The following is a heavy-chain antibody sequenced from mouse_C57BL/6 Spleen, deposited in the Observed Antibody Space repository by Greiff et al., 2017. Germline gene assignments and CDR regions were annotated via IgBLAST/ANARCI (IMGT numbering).Heavy chain of an antibody. CDR2: INPNYGTT. V-gene: IGHV1-39*01. J-gene: IGHJ2*01. CDR3: ARDTTVVVGG. D-gene: IGHD1-1*01. Sequence: EVQLQESGPELVKPGASVKISCKASGYSFTDYKMNWVKQSNGKSLEWIGVINPNYGTTSYNEKFKGKATLTVDQSSSTAYMQISRLTSEDSAVYYCARDTTVVVGGWGQGTTLTVSS. CDR1: GYSFTDYK.